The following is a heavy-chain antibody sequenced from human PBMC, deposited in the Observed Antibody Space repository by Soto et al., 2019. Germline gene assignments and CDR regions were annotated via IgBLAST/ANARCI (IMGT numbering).Heavy chain of an antibody. CDR1: GGSINSRIYY. D-gene: IGHD2-21*02. Sequence: SETLSLTCTVSGGSINSRIYYWGWIRHSPGKGLEWIGSIYYSGSTYYNPSLKSRVAMSVDTSKNQFSLKLRSASAADTAVYYCARQRTSVVTQAYFDDWGQGSLVTVSS. J-gene: IGHJ4*02. CDR2: IYYSGST. CDR3: ARQRTSVVTQAYFDD. V-gene: IGHV4-39*01.